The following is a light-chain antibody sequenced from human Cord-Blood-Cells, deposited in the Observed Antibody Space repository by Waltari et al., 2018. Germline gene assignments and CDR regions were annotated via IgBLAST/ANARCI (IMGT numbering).Light chain of an antibody. Sequence: DIVMPQSPATLSAYPGERAALSCRASQSVSSNLAWYQQKPGQAPRLLIYGASTRATGIPARFSGSGSGTEFTLTISSLQSEDFAVYYCQQYNNWPLTFGGGTKVEIK. V-gene: IGKV3-15*01. CDR3: QQYNNWPLT. J-gene: IGKJ4*01. CDR2: GAS. CDR1: QSVSSN.